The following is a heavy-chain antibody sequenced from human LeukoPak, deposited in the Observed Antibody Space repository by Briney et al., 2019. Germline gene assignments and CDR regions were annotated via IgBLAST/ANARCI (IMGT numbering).Heavy chain of an antibody. V-gene: IGHV4-59*01. CDR2: IYYSGST. Sequence: SETLSLTCTVSGGSISSYYWSWIRQPPGKGLEWIGYIYYSGSTNYNPSLKSRVTISVDTSKNQFSLKLSSVTAADTAVYYCASGVPDYYDSSGYSTFDYWGQEPWSPSPQ. CDR1: GGSISSYY. CDR3: ASGVPDYYDSSGYSTFDY. J-gene: IGHJ4*01. D-gene: IGHD3-22*01.